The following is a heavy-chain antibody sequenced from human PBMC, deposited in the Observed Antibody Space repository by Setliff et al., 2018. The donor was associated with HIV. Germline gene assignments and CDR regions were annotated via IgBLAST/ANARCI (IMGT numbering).Heavy chain of an antibody. J-gene: IGHJ4*02. V-gene: IGHV4-31*11. D-gene: IGHD5-18*01. CDR1: GVSITSATYY. CDR2: IDYSGSA. CDR3: AREGKTALVTKYFDY. Sequence: PSETLSLTCAVSGVSITSATYYWSWIRHSPGKGLEWIGYIDYSGSAFYNPSLKSRLTISRDTYKNQFSLRMKSVTAADTAVYYCAREGKTALVTKYFDYWGQGTLVTVSS.